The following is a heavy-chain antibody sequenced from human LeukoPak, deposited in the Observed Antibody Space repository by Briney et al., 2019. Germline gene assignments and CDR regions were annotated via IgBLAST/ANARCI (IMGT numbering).Heavy chain of an antibody. V-gene: IGHV1-2*02. CDR2: IVPNSGGT. CDR3: ARDIRAVGITLYFDY. Sequence: ASVKVSCKASGYTFTEHYVHWVRQAPGQGLEWMGWIVPNSGGTKYAQKFQGRVTMTRDASISTAYMELSRLRSDDTAMYYCARDIRAVGITLYFDYWGQGILVTVTS. CDR1: GYTFTEHY. J-gene: IGHJ4*02. D-gene: IGHD3-22*01.